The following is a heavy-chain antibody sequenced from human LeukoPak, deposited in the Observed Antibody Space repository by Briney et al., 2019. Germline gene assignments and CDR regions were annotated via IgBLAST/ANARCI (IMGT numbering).Heavy chain of an antibody. Sequence: ASVKVSCKASGYTFTSYYIHWVRQAPGQGLEWMGIINPSAGNTNYAQKFQGRVTMTRDTSTSTVYMELSSLRSEDTAVYYCAKDRQQLVPDYWGQGTLVTVSS. CDR1: GYTFTSYY. D-gene: IGHD6-13*01. J-gene: IGHJ4*02. CDR3: AKDRQQLVPDY. CDR2: INPSAGNT. V-gene: IGHV1-46*01.